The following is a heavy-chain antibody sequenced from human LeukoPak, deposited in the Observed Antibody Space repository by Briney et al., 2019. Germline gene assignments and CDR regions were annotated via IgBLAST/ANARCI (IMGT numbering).Heavy chain of an antibody. D-gene: IGHD6-13*01. CDR3: ARDYKEDNLAAAGDVDY. CDR2: ISAYNGNT. J-gene: IGHJ4*02. V-gene: IGHV1-18*01. Sequence: ASVKVSCKASGYTFTSYGISWVRQAPGQGLEWMGWISAYNGNTNYAQELQGRVTMTTDTSTSTAYMELRSLRSDDTAVYYCARDYKEDNLAAAGDVDYWGQGTLVTVSS. CDR1: GYTFTSYG.